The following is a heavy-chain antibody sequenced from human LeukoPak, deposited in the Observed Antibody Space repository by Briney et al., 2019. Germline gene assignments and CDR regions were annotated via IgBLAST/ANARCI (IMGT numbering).Heavy chain of an antibody. CDR3: ASTGVTAENWFDP. D-gene: IGHD2-21*02. V-gene: IGHV4-59*01. Sequence: PSETLSLTCTVSGGSISSYYWSWIRQPPGKGLEWIGYIYYSGSTNYNPSLKSRVTISVDTSKNQFSLKLSSVTAADTAVYYCASTGVTAENWFDPWGQGTLVTVSS. CDR2: IYYSGST. CDR1: GGSISSYY. J-gene: IGHJ5*02.